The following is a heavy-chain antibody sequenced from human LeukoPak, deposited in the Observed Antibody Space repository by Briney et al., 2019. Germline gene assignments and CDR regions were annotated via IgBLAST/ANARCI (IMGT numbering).Heavy chain of an antibody. CDR1: GFTFSGSA. CDR2: IRDKANSYAT. V-gene: IGHV3-73*01. D-gene: IGHD2-15*01. Sequence: GGSLRLSCAASGFTFSGSAIHWVRQASGKGLEWVGRIRDKANSYATAYGASAKGRFTISRDDSKNTAYLQMNGLKTEDTAVYYCTRGSAANSDYWGQGTPVTVSS. J-gene: IGHJ4*02. CDR3: TRGSAANSDY.